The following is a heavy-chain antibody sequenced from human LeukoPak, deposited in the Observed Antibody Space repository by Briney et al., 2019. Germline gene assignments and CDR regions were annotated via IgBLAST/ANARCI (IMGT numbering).Heavy chain of an antibody. V-gene: IGHV1-46*01. CDR1: GYTFTNNF. Sequence: ASVKVSCKASGYTFTNNFMHWVRQAPGQGLEWMGIINPSGGSTSYAQKFQGRVTMTRDMSTSTVYMELSSLRSEDTAVYYCARAPLSNYYDSSVDYWGQGTLVTVSS. J-gene: IGHJ4*02. CDR3: ARAPLSNYYDSSVDY. D-gene: IGHD3-22*01. CDR2: INPSGGST.